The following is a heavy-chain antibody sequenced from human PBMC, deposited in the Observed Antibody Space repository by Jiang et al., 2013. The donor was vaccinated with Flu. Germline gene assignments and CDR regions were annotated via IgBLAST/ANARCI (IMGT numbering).Heavy chain of an antibody. CDR1: GFSLNTNEVG. CDR3: AHRPRYCRGGNCYSLFEN. J-gene: IGHJ4*02. D-gene: IGHD2-15*01. V-gene: IGHV2-5*02. Sequence: KPTQTLTLTCTVSGFSLNTNEVGVGWVRQPPGKALEWLALIYWDDNKRYSPSLKSRLTITKDTSKNQVVLTMTNMDPVDTATYFCAHRPRYCRGGNCYSLFENWGQGTPVTVSS. CDR2: IYWDDNK.